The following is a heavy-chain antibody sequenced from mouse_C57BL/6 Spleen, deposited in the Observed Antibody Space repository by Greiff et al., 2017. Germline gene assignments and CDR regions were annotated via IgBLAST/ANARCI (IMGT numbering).Heavy chain of an antibody. V-gene: IGHV5-17*01. Sequence: EVKLMESGGGLVKPGGSLELSCAASGFTFSDYGMHWVRQAPEKGLEWVAYISSGSSTIYYADTVQGRFTISRDNAKNTLFLQMTSLRSEDTAMYYCARRRDSYYFDYWGQGTTLTVSS. CDR2: ISSGSSTI. CDR3: ARRRDSYYFDY. J-gene: IGHJ2*01. CDR1: GFTFSDYG. D-gene: IGHD2-13*01.